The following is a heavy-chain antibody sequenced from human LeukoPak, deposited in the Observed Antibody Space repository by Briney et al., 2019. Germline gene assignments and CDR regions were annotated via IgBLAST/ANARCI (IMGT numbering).Heavy chain of an antibody. J-gene: IGHJ4*02. CDR2: FGASISNP. CDR1: VFALGSYG. D-gene: IGHD3-16*02. CDR3: AKAPYDYVWVSYRLIDY. V-gene: IGHV3-23*01. Sequence: GCLRLSCAASVFALGSYGMSRGREAPGEGRGWVGAFGASISNPHYSDSVKGRFLISTANTETTVYLQMNSMRAADTAVYYCAKAPYDYVWVSYRLIDYWGQGTLVTVSS.